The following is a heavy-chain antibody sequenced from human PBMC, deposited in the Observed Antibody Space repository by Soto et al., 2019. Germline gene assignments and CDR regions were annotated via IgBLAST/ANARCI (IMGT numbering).Heavy chain of an antibody. J-gene: IGHJ4*02. CDR1: GGSISSGDYY. D-gene: IGHD3-22*01. Sequence: SETLSLTCTVSGGSISSGDYYWSWIRQPPGKGLEWIGYIYYSGSTYYNPSLKSRVTISVDTSKNQFSLKLSSVTAADTAVYYCARAPYYYDSSGYYRDFDYWGQGTLVTVYS. CDR3: ARAPYYYDSSGYYRDFDY. V-gene: IGHV4-30-4*01. CDR2: IYYSGST.